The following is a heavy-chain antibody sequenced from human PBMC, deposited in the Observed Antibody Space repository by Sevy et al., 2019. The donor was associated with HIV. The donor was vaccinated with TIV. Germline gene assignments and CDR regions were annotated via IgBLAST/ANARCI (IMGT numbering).Heavy chain of an antibody. J-gene: IGHJ4*02. V-gene: IGHV3-66*01. CDR3: AGWSSAWTLFDY. CDR2: IYSDGKT. D-gene: IGHD6-19*01. CDR1: GFTVSRNY. Sequence: GGSLRLSCAASGFTVSRNYMSWVRQAPGKGLEWVSVIYSDGKTFYADSVQDRFTISRDNSKNTLYLQMNSLRAEDTAVYYCAGWSSAWTLFDYWGQGTLVTDSS.